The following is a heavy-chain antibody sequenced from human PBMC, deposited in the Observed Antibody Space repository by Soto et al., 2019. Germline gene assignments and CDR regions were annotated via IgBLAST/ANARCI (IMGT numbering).Heavy chain of an antibody. CDR3: ARDRDPYYDYVWGSYRYTGGDYYGMDV. CDR2: ISSSSSTI. J-gene: IGHJ6*02. Sequence: EVQLVESGGGLVQRGGSLRLSCAASGLTFRSYSMNWVRQAPGKGLEWVSYISSSSSTIYYADSVKGRFTISRDNAKNSVYLQMNSLRDEDTAVYYCARDRDPYYDYVWGSYRYTGGDYYGMDVWGQGTTVTVSS. CDR1: GLTFRSYS. D-gene: IGHD3-16*02. V-gene: IGHV3-48*02.